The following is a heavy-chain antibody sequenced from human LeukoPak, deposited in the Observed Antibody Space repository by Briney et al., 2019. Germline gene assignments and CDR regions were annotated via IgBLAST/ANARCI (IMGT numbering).Heavy chain of an antibody. D-gene: IGHD5-12*01. CDR1: GFTFSNYW. CDR2: INQDGSKE. Sequence: GGSLRLSCAASGFTFSNYWMTWVRQPPGKGLEWVAHINQDGSKEYYMDSVKARFTISRDNAKNSLSLQMNSLRAEDTAVYYCVRDGGVSGYDLLDYWGQGTLVTVPS. J-gene: IGHJ4*02. CDR3: VRDGGVSGYDLLDY. V-gene: IGHV3-7*01.